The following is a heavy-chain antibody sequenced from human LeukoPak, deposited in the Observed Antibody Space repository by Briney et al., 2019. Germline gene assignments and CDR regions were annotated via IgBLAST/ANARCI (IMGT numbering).Heavy chain of an antibody. Sequence: SDALSLTCTVSGGSISSSDYYWGWLRQPPGMGLEWIASIYYSGSTYYSPSLKSGVTISVDTSKNQFSLKLRSVTATDTAVYYCARGLTRGYTYGGCFDPWGQGTLVTVSS. CDR1: GGSISSSDYY. D-gene: IGHD5-12*01. CDR3: ARGLTRGYTYGGCFDP. J-gene: IGHJ5*02. CDR2: IYYSGST. V-gene: IGHV4-39*01.